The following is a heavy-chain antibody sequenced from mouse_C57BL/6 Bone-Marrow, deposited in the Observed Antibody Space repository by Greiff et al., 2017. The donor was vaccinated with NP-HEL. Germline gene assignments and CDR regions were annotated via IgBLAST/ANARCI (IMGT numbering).Heavy chain of an antibody. V-gene: IGHV5-17*01. CDR1: GFTFSDYG. D-gene: IGHD1-1*01. CDR3: ARGYYGSIVWFAY. J-gene: IGHJ3*01. Sequence: DVMLVESGGGLVKPGGSLKLSCAASGFTFSDYGMHWVRQAPEKGLEWVAYISSGSSTIYYADTVKGRFTISRDNAKNTLFLQMTSLRSEDTAMYYCARGYYGSIVWFAYWGQGTLVTVSA. CDR2: ISSGSSTI.